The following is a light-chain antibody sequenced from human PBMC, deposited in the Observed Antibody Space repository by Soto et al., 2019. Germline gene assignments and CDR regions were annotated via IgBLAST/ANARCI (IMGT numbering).Light chain of an antibody. J-gene: IGLJ1*01. CDR1: SSDVGGYNY. CDR3: SSYTSSSTRLLV. Sequence: QSVRTQPASVSGSPGQSITISCTGTSSDVGGYNYVSWYQQHPGKAPKLMIYDVSNRPSGVSNRFSGSKSGNTASLTISGLQAEDEADYYCSSYTSSSTRLLVFGTGTKVTVL. V-gene: IGLV2-14*01. CDR2: DVS.